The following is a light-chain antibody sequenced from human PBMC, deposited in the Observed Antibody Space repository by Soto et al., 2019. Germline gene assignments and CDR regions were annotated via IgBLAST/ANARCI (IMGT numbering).Light chain of an antibody. CDR2: EVR. V-gene: IGLV2-14*01. CDR3: SSYTSSRLYV. CDR1: SSDVGGYNY. Sequence: QSALTQPASVSGSPGQSITISCTGTSSDVGGYNYVSRYQQHPGKAPKLMIYEVRNRPSGGSNRFAGSKSGNTASLTISGLQAEDEADYYCSSYTSSRLYVFGTGTKLTVL. J-gene: IGLJ1*01.